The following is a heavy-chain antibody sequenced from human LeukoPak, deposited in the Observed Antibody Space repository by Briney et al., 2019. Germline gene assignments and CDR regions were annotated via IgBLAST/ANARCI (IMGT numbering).Heavy chain of an antibody. CDR3: AKVRGSLYYFDY. D-gene: IGHD3-10*01. V-gene: IGHV3-23*01. Sequence: GGSLRLSCAASGFTFSDYYMSWVRQAPGKGLEWVSAISGSGGSTYYADSVKGRFTISRDNSKNTLYLQMNSLRAEDTAVYYCAKVRGSLYYFDYWGQGTLVTVSS. J-gene: IGHJ4*02. CDR1: GFTFSDYY. CDR2: ISGSGGST.